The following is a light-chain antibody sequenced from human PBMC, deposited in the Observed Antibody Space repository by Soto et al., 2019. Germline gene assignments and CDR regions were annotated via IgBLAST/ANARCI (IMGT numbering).Light chain of an antibody. Sequence: EIVLTQSPATLSLSPGERATLSCRASQSVSSYLAWYQQKPGQAPRLLIYDASNRATGIPARFSGSGSGTDFTLTISSLEPEDFAVYYCQQSYSTLPFTFGPGTKVDIK. CDR2: DAS. CDR3: QQSYSTLPFT. V-gene: IGKV3-11*01. CDR1: QSVSSY. J-gene: IGKJ3*01.